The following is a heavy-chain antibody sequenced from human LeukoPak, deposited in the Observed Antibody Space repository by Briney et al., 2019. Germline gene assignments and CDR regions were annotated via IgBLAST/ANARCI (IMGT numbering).Heavy chain of an antibody. CDR1: GFTVSSNY. J-gene: IGHJ5*02. Sequence: GSLRLSCAASGFTVSSNYMSWVRQPPGKGLEWIGSLYYSGSTYYNPSLKSRVTISVDTSKNQFSLKLSSVTAADTAVYYCARAGYYYDSKRKFDPWGQGTLVTVSS. CDR3: ARAGYYYDSKRKFDP. D-gene: IGHD3-22*01. CDR2: LYYSGST. V-gene: IGHV4-39*01.